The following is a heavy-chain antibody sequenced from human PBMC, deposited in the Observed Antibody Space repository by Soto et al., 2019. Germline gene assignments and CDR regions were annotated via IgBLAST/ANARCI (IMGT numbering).Heavy chain of an antibody. J-gene: IGHJ3*02. CDR1: GYTFTSYY. V-gene: IGHV1-46*03. CDR3: ARELDYYMIVGAFDI. D-gene: IGHD3-22*01. Sequence: QVQLVQSGAEVKKPGASVKVSCKASGYTFTSYYMHWVRQAPGQGLEWMGIINPSGGSTSYAQKFPGRVTMTRDTSTSTVYMELSSLRSEDTAVYYCARELDYYMIVGAFDIWGQGTMVTVSS. CDR2: INPSGGST.